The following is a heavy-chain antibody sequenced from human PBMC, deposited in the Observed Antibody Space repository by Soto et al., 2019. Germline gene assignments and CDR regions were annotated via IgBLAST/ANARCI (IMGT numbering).Heavy chain of an antibody. J-gene: IGHJ4*02. CDR1: GFTFSSYA. CDR2: ISYDGSNK. V-gene: IGHV3-30-3*01. Sequence: QVQLVESGGGVVQPGRSLRLSCAASGFTFSSYAMHWVRQAPGKGLEWVAVISYDGSNKYYADSVKGRFTISRDNSTNTLYLQMNSLRAEDTAVYYCARDGYYYDSSGPYFDYWGQGTLVTVSS. CDR3: ARDGYYYDSSGPYFDY. D-gene: IGHD3-22*01.